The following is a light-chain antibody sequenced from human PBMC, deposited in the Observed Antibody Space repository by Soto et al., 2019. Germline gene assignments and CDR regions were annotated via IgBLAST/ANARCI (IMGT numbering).Light chain of an antibody. CDR1: QSVSTY. Sequence: EVVLTQSPDTLSLSPGDRATLSCRASQSVSTYLAWYQQKPGQAPRILLFDESTRATGLPARFSGSGSGTEFTLTISSLQSEDFAVYSCQKYNNWPLTFGQGTKVDIK. CDR3: QKYNNWPLT. CDR2: DES. V-gene: IGKV3-15*01. J-gene: IGKJ1*01.